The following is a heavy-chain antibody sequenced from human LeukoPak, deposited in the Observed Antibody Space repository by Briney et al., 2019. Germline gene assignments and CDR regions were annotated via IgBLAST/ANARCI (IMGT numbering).Heavy chain of an antibody. V-gene: IGHV3-11*01. CDR2: ISSSGCTI. D-gene: IGHD5-24*01. Sequence: GGSLRLSCAASGFTFNDYYMSWLRQAPGKGLEGVLYISSSGCTIYYADSLKGRFTLPRDNANNSLYLQMNSRRAEDTAVYYCARSAAWQQSGYFDYWGQGTLVSVSS. CDR1: GFTFNDYY. J-gene: IGHJ4*02. CDR3: ARSAAWQQSGYFDY.